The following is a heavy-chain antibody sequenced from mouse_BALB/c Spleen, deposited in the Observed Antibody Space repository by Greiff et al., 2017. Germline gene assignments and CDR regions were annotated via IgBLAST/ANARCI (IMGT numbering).Heavy chain of an antibody. CDR2: ISSGGSYT. CDR1: GFTFSSYA. J-gene: IGHJ4*01. Sequence: EVQRVESGGGLVKPGGSLKLSCAASGFTFSSYAMSWVRQSPEKRLEWVAEISSGGSYTYYPDTVTGRFTISRDNAKNTLYLEMSSLRSEDTAMYYCARDSGYYYAMDYWGQGTSVTVSS. D-gene: IGHD2-2*01. CDR3: ARDSGYYYAMDY. V-gene: IGHV5-9-4*01.